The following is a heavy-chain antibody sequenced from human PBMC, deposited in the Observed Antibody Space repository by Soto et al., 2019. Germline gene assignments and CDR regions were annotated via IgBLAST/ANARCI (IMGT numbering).Heavy chain of an antibody. CDR1: GFTFSSYN. Sequence: GGSLRLSCAASGFTFSSYNMNMNWVRQAPGKGLEWVSAISGSGSYTYYADSVKGRFTISRDNSKNTLYLQMNSLRAEDTAVYYCAKDRSTYYLVPPFDPWGQGTLVTVSS. D-gene: IGHD3-10*01. J-gene: IGHJ5*02. CDR2: ISGSGSYT. CDR3: AKDRSTYYLVPPFDP. V-gene: IGHV3-23*01.